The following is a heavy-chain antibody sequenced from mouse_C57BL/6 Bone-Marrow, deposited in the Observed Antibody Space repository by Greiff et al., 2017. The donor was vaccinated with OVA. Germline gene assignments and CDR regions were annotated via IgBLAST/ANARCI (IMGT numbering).Heavy chain of an antibody. CDR1: GFNIKDDY. CDR3: TTYYYGSSYGY. J-gene: IGHJ2*01. V-gene: IGHV14-4*01. CDR2: IDPENGDT. D-gene: IGHD1-1*01. Sequence: DVKLQESGAELVRPGASVKLSCTASGFNIKDDYMHWVKQRPEQGLEWIGWIDPENGDTEYASKFQGKATITADTSSNTAYLQLSSLTSEDTAVYYCTTYYYGSSYGYWGQGTTLTVSS.